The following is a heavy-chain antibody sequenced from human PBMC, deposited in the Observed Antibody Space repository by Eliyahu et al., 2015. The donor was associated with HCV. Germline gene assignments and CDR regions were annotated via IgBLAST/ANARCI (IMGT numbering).Heavy chain of an antibody. CDR3: ARDRGVEMATIGYFQH. J-gene: IGHJ1*01. V-gene: IGHV1-46*01. CDR2: INPSGGST. CDR1: GXTFTSYX. Sequence: QVQLVQSGAEVKXPGASVKVSCKASGXTFTSYXMHWVRQAPGQGLEWMGIINPSGGSTSYAQKFQGRVTMTRDTSTSTVYMELSSLRSEDTAVYYCARDRGVEMATIGYFQHWGQGTLVTVSS. D-gene: IGHD5-24*01.